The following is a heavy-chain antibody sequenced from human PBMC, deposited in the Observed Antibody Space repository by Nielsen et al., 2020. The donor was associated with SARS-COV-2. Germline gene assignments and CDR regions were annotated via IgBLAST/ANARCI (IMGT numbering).Heavy chain of an antibody. J-gene: IGHJ4*02. CDR1: GFTFSSYA. CDR2: ISSNGGST. Sequence: GESLKISCAASGFTFSSYAMHWVRQAPGKGLEYVSAISSNGGSTYYADSVKGRFTISRDNSKNSLYLQMNSLRAEDTAVYYCARVLYYDNSGFQFWGQGTLVTVSS. D-gene: IGHD3-22*01. V-gene: IGHV3-64*04. CDR3: ARVLYYDNSGFQF.